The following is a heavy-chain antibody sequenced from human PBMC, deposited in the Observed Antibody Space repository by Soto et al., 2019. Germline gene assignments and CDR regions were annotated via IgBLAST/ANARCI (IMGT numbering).Heavy chain of an antibody. D-gene: IGHD3-16*01. V-gene: IGHV3-21*01. CDR3: GVGGNTLAW. Sequence: GGFLRLSCAASGFTFSSSAMSWVRQAPGKGLEWVSSISSSTNYKYYADSVKARFTISRDDAENSLYLQMTSLTAEDTAVYYCGVGGNTLAWWGQGTQVTVPS. J-gene: IGHJ4*02. CDR2: ISSSTNYK. CDR1: GFTFSSSA.